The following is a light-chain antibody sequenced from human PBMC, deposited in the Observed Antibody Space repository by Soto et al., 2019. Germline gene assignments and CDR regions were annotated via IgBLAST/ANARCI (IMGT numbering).Light chain of an antibody. CDR2: DAS. CDR1: QSVSSY. Sequence: EIVLTQSPATLSLSPGERATLSCRASQSVSSYLAWYQQKPGQAPRLLIYDASNRATGIPARFSGSGSGTDFTLTMISLETEDSAVYYCQQRSNWPPLLTFGPGTKVDIK. J-gene: IGKJ3*01. CDR3: QQRSNWPPLLT. V-gene: IGKV3-11*01.